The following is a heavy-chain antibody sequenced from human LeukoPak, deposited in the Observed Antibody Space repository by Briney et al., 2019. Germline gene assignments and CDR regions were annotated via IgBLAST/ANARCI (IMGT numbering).Heavy chain of an antibody. CDR3: ASPSGDYGDYAIDY. J-gene: IGHJ4*02. D-gene: IGHD4-17*01. CDR1: GYTFTSYA. V-gene: IGHV7-4-1*02. CDR2: INTNTGNP. Sequence: ASVKVSCKASGYTFTSYAMNWVRQAPGQGLEWMGWINTNTGNPTYAQGFTGRFVFSLDTSVSTAYLQISSLKAEDTAVYHCASPSGDYGDYAIDYWGQGTLVTVSS.